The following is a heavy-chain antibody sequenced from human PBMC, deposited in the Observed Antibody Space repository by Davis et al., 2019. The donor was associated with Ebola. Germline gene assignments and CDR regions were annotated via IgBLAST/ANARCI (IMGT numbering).Heavy chain of an antibody. J-gene: IGHJ5*02. CDR3: VRQGRAAGTGTWFDP. V-gene: IGHV4-38-2*02. Sequence: SETLSLTCTVSGYSISSGYYWAWIRQPPGKGLEWIGSMFSSGSTYYNPSLKSRVSISVDTSKNHFSLKMTSVTATDTAVYYCVRQGRAAGTGTWFDPWGQGTLVTVSS. CDR1: GYSISSGYY. CDR2: MFSSGST. D-gene: IGHD6-13*01.